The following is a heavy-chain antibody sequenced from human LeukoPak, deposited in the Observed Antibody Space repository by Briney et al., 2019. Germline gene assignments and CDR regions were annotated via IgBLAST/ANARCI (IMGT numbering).Heavy chain of an antibody. CDR3: ASARSSSGYSYGLGVYYFDY. Sequence: PSETLSLTCTVSGGSISSYYWSWIRQPPGKGLEWIGYIYYIGSTNYNPSLKSRVAISVDTSKNQFSLKLSSVTAADTAVYYCASARSSSGYSYGLGVYYFDYWGQGTLVAVSS. CDR2: IYYIGST. V-gene: IGHV4-59*08. J-gene: IGHJ4*02. D-gene: IGHD5-18*01. CDR1: GGSISSYY.